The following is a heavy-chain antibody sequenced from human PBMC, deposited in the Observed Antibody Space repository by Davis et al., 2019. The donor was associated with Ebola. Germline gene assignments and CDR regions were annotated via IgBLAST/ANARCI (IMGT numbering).Heavy chain of an antibody. D-gene: IGHD3-3*01. CDR1: GFTFSSCA. J-gene: IGHJ6*04. V-gene: IGHV3-23*01. Sequence: GGSLRRSCAASGFTFSSCAMTWVPQAPGKGLEWFSAISGSGGSTYYADSVKGRFTISRDNSKKTLYLQMNSLRAEDTAVYYCAKSGLSFGVVKYHYGMDVWGKGTTVTVSS. CDR2: ISGSGGST. CDR3: AKSGLSFGVVKYHYGMDV.